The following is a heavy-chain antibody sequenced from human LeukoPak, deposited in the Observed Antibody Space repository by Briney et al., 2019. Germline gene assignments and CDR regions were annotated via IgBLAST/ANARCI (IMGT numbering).Heavy chain of an antibody. D-gene: IGHD5-12*01. CDR1: GFNISNYR. V-gene: IGHV3-7*04. J-gene: IGHJ4*02. Sequence: GGSLRLSCAASGFNISNYRMTWVRQAPGKGLQWVANIKEDGGQKYYVDSVKGRFTISRDNHKHSLSLHLSRLRAEDTAVYFCARVSTHYDLDFFDFWGQGTLLTVSS. CDR2: IKEDGGQK. CDR3: ARVSTHYDLDFFDF.